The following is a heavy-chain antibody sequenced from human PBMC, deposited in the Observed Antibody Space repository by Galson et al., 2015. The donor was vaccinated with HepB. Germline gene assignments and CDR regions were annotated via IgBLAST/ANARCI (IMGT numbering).Heavy chain of an antibody. J-gene: IGHJ2*01. CDR3: ARDFRWASDL. CDR1: GFDVRTSI. V-gene: IGHV3-48*02. D-gene: IGHD2/OR15-2a*01. CDR2: KSSRSI. Sequence: SLRLSCAASGFDVRTSIMHWYRQAPGKGLEWVAYKSSRSIYYADSVRGRFTISRDTDKNSLLLQMNSLSDEDTALYRCARDFRWASDLWGRGTLVIVSS.